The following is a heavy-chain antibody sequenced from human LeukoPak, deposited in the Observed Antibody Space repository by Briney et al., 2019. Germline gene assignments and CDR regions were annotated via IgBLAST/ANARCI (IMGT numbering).Heavy chain of an antibody. Sequence: PGGSLRLSCSTSGFTFHTYAMSWVRQTPGKGLEWVSAIGADGGTTFYADSVTGRFTISRDNSKSTLYLQMDSLRAEDTAVYYCARAPGYSYGTFDYWGQGTLVTVSS. V-gene: IGHV3-23*01. J-gene: IGHJ4*02. CDR1: GFTFHTYA. D-gene: IGHD5-18*01. CDR2: IGADGGTT. CDR3: ARAPGYSYGTFDY.